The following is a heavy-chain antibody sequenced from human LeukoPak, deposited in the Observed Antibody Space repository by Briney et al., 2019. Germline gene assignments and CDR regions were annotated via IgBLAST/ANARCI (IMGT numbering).Heavy chain of an antibody. CDR2: MHAGNGNT. D-gene: IGHD2-21*02. Sequence: GASVKVSCKASGYRFISHYIHWVRQAPGQGPEWLGWMHAGNGNTRYPEKFEGRVTMTRDTSSNTAYMDLTSLRSDDTAVYYCAREGSYCVGGDCYSFDFWGQGTLVTVSS. CDR3: AREGSYCVGGDCYSFDF. CDR1: GYRFISHY. J-gene: IGHJ4*02. V-gene: IGHV1-2*02.